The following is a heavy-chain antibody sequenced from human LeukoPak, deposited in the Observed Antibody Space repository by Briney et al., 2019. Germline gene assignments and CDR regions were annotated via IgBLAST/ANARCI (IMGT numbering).Heavy chain of an antibody. CDR1: AGSISSSSFY. J-gene: IGHJ5*02. Sequence: SETLSLTCTVSAGSISSSSFYWGWIRQPPGRGLEWIGSIYYSGNTYYNPSLKSRVTMSVDTSKNQFSLKMSSVTAADTAVYYCARRRSSSSLIWLGWFDPWGQGTLVTVSS. CDR2: IYYSGNT. CDR3: ARRRSSSSLIWLGWFDP. D-gene: IGHD6-13*01. V-gene: IGHV4-39*07.